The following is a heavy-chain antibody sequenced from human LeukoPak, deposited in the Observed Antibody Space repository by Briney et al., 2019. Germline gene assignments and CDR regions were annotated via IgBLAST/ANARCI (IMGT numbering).Heavy chain of an antibody. D-gene: IGHD1-26*01. CDR1: GFTFSSYW. V-gene: IGHV3-7*01. CDR2: IKQDGSEK. Sequence: PGGSLRLSCAASGFTFSSYWMSWVRQAPGKGLEWVANIKQDGSEKYYVDSVKGRFTISRDNAKNSLYLQMNSLGAEDTAVYHCARDPSGEVGPWAHYFDYWGQGILVTVSS. J-gene: IGHJ4*02. CDR3: ARDPSGEVGPWAHYFDY.